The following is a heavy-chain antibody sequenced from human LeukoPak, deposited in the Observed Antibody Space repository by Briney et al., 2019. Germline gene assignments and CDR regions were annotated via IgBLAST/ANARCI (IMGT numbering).Heavy chain of an antibody. CDR2: FDPEDGET. V-gene: IGHV1-24*01. CDR1: GGTLSSYA. CDR3: ATGKGEY. Sequence: GASVKVSCKASGGTLSSYAISWVRQAPGQGLEWMGGFDPEDGETIYAQKFQGRVTMTEDTSTDTAYMELSSLRSEDTAVYYCATGKGEYWGQGTLVTVSS. D-gene: IGHD3-10*01. J-gene: IGHJ4*02.